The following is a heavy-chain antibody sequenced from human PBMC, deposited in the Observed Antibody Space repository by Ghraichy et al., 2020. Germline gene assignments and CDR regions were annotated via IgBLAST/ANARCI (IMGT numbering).Heavy chain of an antibody. J-gene: IGHJ4*02. V-gene: IGHV3-21*01. Sequence: ESLNITCAASGFTFSSYSMNWVRQAPGKGLEWVSSISSSSSYIYYADSVKGRFTISRDNAKNSLYLQMNSLRAEDTAVYYCARGVDSSGYYPGAFDYWGQGTLVTVSS. CDR1: GFTFSSYS. D-gene: IGHD3-22*01. CDR2: ISSSSSYI. CDR3: ARGVDSSGYYPGAFDY.